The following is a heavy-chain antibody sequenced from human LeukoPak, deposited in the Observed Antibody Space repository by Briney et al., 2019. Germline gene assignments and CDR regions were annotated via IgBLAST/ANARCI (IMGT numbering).Heavy chain of an antibody. J-gene: IGHJ4*02. Sequence: SETLSLTCTVSGGSVSSTTYYWGWIRQPPGGGLEWIANVYYTGSTYCNPSLKSRVTMSVDTSKNQFSLTMTSVTAADTAVYYCARLRKGRYFDCIFDYWGQGTLATVSS. CDR2: VYYTGST. V-gene: IGHV4-39*01. D-gene: IGHD3-9*01. CDR1: GGSVSSTTYY. CDR3: ARLRKGRYFDCIFDY.